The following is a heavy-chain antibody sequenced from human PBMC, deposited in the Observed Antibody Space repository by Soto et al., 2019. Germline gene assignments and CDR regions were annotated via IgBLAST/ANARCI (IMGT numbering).Heavy chain of an antibody. V-gene: IGHV4-34*01. CDR2: INHSGST. J-gene: IGHJ4*02. D-gene: IGHD3-16*02. CDR1: GGSFSGYY. CDR3: AVLRLGELSLVDY. Sequence: SETLSLTCAVYGGSFSGYYWSWIRQPPGKGLEWIGEINHSGSTNYNPSLKSRVTISVDTSKNQFSLKLSSVTAADTAVYYCAVLRLGELSLVDYWGQGTLVTVSS.